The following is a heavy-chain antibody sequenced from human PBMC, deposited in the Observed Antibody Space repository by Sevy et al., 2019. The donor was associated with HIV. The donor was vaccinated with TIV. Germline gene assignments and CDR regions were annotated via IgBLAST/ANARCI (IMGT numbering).Heavy chain of an antibody. V-gene: IGHV4-59*01. CDR1: GGSISSYY. J-gene: IGHJ6*02. CDR3: ARAGGSTDWGMDV. D-gene: IGHD2-2*01. Sequence: SETLSLTCTVSGGSISSYYWNWIRQPPGKGLEWIGYIYYSGRTNYNPSLKSRVTISVDTSKNQFSLKLSSATAADTAVYYCARAGGSTDWGMDVWGQGTTVTVSS. CDR2: IYYSGRT.